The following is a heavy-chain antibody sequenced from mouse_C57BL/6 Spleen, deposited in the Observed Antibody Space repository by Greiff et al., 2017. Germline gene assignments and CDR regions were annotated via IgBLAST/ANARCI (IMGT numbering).Heavy chain of an antibody. J-gene: IGHJ2*01. D-gene: IGHD5-1*01. CDR3: ARGTYARGPPDY. CDR1: GFTFSDYY. Sequence: EVQRVESEGGLVQPGSSMKLSCTASGFTFSDYYMAWVRQVPEKGLEWVANINYDGSSTYYLDSLKSRFIISRDNAKNILYLQMSSLKSEDTATYYCARGTYARGPPDYWGQGTTLTVSS. V-gene: IGHV5-16*01. CDR2: INYDGSST.